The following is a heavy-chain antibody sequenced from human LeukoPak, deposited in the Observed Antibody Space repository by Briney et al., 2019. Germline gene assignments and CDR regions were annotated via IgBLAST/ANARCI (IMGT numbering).Heavy chain of an antibody. CDR2: SYTSGNT. V-gene: IGHV4-4*07. CDR3: ARGGVPGLVGTKVRRPWFDP. D-gene: IGHD1-7*01. Sequence: SETLSLTCTVSVDSISSYYWSWIRQPAGKGLEWIGRSYTSGNTKYNPSLKSRVTMSLDTSKNQFSLKLNSVTAADTAVYYCARGGVPGLVGTKVRRPWFDPWGQGTLVTVSS. J-gene: IGHJ5*02. CDR1: VDSISSYY.